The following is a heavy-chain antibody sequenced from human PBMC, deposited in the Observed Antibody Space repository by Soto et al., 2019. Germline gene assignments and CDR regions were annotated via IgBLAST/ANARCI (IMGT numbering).Heavy chain of an antibody. CDR1: GDSISDYY. CDR3: ARDLGIGSGAFDI. CDR2: IYISGST. Sequence: QVQLQESGPGLVKPSETLSLTCKVSGDSISDYYWGWIRQPPGHGLEWIGYIYISGSTDSNPSLQSRATISIDPSKNQFSLTLKSVTAADTAVYYCARDLGIGSGAFDIWGPGTVVTVSS. J-gene: IGHJ3*02. D-gene: IGHD2-2*03. V-gene: IGHV4-59*01.